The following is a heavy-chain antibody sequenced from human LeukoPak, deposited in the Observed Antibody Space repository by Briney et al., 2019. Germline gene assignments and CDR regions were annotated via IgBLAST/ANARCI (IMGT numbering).Heavy chain of an antibody. D-gene: IGHD1-7*01. CDR2: ISDTGTS. Sequence: SETLSLTCIVSGGSISGYYWSWIRQPPGRGLEWIGYISDTGTSIYNPSLKNRLSMLVDTSKNHFYLNLTSVTAADTAIYYCARTRTYLDYWGQGALVTVYS. J-gene: IGHJ4*02. CDR3: ARTRTYLDY. V-gene: IGHV4-59*01. CDR1: GGSISGYY.